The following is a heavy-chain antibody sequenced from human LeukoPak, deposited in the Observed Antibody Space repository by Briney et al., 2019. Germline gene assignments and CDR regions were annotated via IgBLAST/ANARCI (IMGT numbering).Heavy chain of an antibody. CDR2: IYYSGST. D-gene: IGHD1-26*01. Sequence: PSETLSLTCTVSGGSISSSSYYWGWIRQPPGKGLEWIGSIYYSGSTYYNPSLKSRVTISVDTSKNQFSLKLGSVTAADTAVYYCARDCPLCGSLRLGIDYWGQGTLVTVSS. CDR1: GGSISSSSYY. V-gene: IGHV4-39*02. J-gene: IGHJ4*02. CDR3: ARDCPLCGSLRLGIDY.